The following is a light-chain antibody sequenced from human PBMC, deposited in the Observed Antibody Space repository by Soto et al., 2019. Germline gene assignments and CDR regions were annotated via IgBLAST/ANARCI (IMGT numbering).Light chain of an antibody. V-gene: IGKV1-39*01. J-gene: IGKJ2*01. CDR3: QQLKTYPYT. Sequence: DIQMTQSPSSLSASVGDRVTITCRASQSITIYLNWYQQQPGKAPKLLVYSASTLHSGVPSRFSGSGSGTDFALTISSLQPEDFATYYCQQLKTYPYTFGQGTRLDIK. CDR1: QSITIY. CDR2: SAS.